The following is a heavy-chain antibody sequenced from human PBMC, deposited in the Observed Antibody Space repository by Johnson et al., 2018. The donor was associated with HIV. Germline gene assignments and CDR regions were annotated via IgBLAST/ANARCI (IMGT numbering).Heavy chain of an antibody. D-gene: IGHD1-26*01. J-gene: IGHJ3*02. CDR3: AKGNSGIYGLTHAFDI. V-gene: IGHV3-30*04. CDR1: GFTFSSYA. Sequence: QVQLVESGGGVVQPGRSLRLSFAPSGFTFSSYAMHWVRQTPGKGLEWVAVISYDGSNKYYADSVKGRFTISRDNSKNTLYLQMNSLRAEDTAVYYCAKGNSGIYGLTHAFDIWGQGTMVTVSS. CDR2: ISYDGSNK.